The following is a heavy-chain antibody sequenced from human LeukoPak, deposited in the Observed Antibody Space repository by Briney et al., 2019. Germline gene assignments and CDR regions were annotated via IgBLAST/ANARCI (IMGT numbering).Heavy chain of an antibody. Sequence: SETLSLTCTVSGGSMRSYYWSWIRQPPGKGLEWIGYIYYNGKTNYSPSLNSRVTISVDTSRNQFSLKLNSVTAADTAVYYCPRGGWSVDYWGQGTLVTVSS. CDR1: GGSMRSYY. D-gene: IGHD6-19*01. CDR2: IYYNGKT. CDR3: PRGGWSVDY. J-gene: IGHJ4*02. V-gene: IGHV4-59*08.